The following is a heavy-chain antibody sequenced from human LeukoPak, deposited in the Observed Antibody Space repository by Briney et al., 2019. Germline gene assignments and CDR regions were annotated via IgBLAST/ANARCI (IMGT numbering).Heavy chain of an antibody. D-gene: IGHD6-19*01. CDR1: GFSFSDYD. V-gene: IGHV3-23*01. J-gene: IGHJ4*02. Sequence: GGSLRLSCAVSGFSFSDYDMTWVRQAPGKGLEWISAISGTGASTYYADSVRGRFTISRDNSKNTLYLQMNSLRAEDTAVYYCANYASGWYDNYFGYWGQGTLVTVSS. CDR2: ISGTGAST. CDR3: ANYASGWYDNYFGY.